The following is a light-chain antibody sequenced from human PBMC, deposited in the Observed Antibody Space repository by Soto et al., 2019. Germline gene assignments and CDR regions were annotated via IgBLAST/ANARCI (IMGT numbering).Light chain of an antibody. Sequence: EIVLTQSPGTLSLSPGERATLSCRASQSVSSSFFAWYQQKPGQAPRLLIYGTSSRATGIPDRFSGSGSGTDFTLTISRREPEDFAVYYCQQYDGTPWTCGQGTNVDIK. V-gene: IGKV3-20*01. CDR2: GTS. CDR1: QSVSSSF. J-gene: IGKJ1*01. CDR3: QQYDGTPWT.